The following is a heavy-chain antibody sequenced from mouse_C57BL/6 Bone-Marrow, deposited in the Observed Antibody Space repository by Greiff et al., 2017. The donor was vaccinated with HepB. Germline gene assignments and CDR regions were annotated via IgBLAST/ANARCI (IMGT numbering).Heavy chain of an antibody. Sequence: VKLQESGAELARPGASVKLSCKASGYTFTSYGISWVKQRTGQGLEWIGEIYPRSGNTYYNEKFKGKATLTAAKSSSTAYMELRSLTSADSAVYFCARDYYYGSSYVWFAYWGQGTLVTVSA. CDR3: ARDYYYGSSYVWFAY. V-gene: IGHV1-81*01. CDR1: GYTFTSYG. J-gene: IGHJ3*01. CDR2: IYPRSGNT. D-gene: IGHD1-1*01.